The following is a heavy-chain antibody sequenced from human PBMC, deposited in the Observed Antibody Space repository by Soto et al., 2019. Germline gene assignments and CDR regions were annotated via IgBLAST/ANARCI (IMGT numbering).Heavy chain of an antibody. CDR1: GGSISSGDYY. CDR3: ARGDFWSGYHDYWFDP. V-gene: IGHV4-30-4*01. CDR2: IYYSGST. Sequence: SETLSLTCTVSGGSISSGDYYWSWIRQPPGKGLEWIGYIYYSGSTYYNPSLKSRVTISVDTSKNQFSLKLSSVTAADTAVYYCARGDFWSGYHDYWFDPWGQGTPVTVSS. D-gene: IGHD3-3*01. J-gene: IGHJ5*02.